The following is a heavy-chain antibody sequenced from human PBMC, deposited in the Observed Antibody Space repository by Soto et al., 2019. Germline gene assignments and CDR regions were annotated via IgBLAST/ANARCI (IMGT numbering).Heavy chain of an antibody. D-gene: IGHD3-22*01. CDR2: IYYSVGT. V-gene: IGHV4-30-2*03. Sequence: GKGLEWIGYIYYSVGTYYNPSLKSRVTISVDTSKNQVSLKLSSVTAADTAVYYCAIHEITMIRVDLNLFDS. CDR3: AIHEITMIRVDLNLFDS. J-gene: IGHJ5*01.